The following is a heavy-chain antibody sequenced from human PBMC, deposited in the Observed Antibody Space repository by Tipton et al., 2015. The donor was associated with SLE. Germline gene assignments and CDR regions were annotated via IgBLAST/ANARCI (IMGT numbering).Heavy chain of an antibody. D-gene: IGHD3-16*01. V-gene: IGHV4-34*01. CDR1: GGSFSGYY. J-gene: IGHJ3*02. CDR3: ARDRIMITFGGVTHDAFDI. Sequence: TLSLTCAVYGGSFSGYYWSWIRQPPGKGLEWIGSIYYSGSTYYNPSLKSRVTISVDTSKNQFSLKLSSVTAADTAVYYCARDRIMITFGGVTHDAFDIWGQGTMVTVSS. CDR2: IYYSGST.